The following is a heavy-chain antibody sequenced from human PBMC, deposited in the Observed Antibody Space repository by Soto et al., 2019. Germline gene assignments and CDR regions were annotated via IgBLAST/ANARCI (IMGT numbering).Heavy chain of an antibody. CDR1: GGSLSNYY. CDR3: ARLGSDPGSPEFDY. CDR2: IYYTGNT. J-gene: IGHJ4*02. V-gene: IGHV4-59*08. D-gene: IGHD3-10*01. Sequence: SETLSLTCTVSGGSLSNYYWGWIRQPPGKGLEWIAHIYYTGNTKYNPSLKSRVTISIDTSKNQFSLKLSAVTAADTAFYYCARLGSDPGSPEFDYWGQGALVTVSS.